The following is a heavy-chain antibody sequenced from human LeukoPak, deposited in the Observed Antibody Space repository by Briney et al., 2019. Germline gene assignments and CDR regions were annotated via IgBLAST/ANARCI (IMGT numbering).Heavy chain of an antibody. Sequence: GRSLRLSCAASGFTFDDYAMHWVRQAPGKGLEWVSAISGSGGSTYYADSVKGRFTISRDNSKNTLYLQMNSLRAEDTAVYYCAKARKGFVLMVYAIKYYFDYWGQGTLVTVSS. CDR2: ISGSGGST. J-gene: IGHJ4*02. D-gene: IGHD2-8*01. CDR3: AKARKGFVLMVYAIKYYFDY. V-gene: IGHV3-23*01. CDR1: GFTFDDYA.